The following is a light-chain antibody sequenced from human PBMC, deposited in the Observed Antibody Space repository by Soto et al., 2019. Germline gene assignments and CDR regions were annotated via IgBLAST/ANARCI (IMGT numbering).Light chain of an antibody. CDR3: SSYTGSSTPL. CDR2: EVS. Sequence: QSALTQPASVSGSPGQSITISCTGTSRDVGGYNYVSWYHQHPGKAPKLMIYEVSNRPSGVSNRFSGSKSGKTASLTISGLQAEDEGDYYCSSYTGSSTPLFGGGTKVTVL. V-gene: IGLV2-14*01. J-gene: IGLJ2*01. CDR1: SRDVGGYNY.